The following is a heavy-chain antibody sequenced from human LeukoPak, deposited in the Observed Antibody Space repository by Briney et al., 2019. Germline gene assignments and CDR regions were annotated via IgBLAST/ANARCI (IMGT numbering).Heavy chain of an antibody. J-gene: IGHJ4*02. Sequence: ASVKVSCKASGYTFTGYYMHWVRQAPGQGHEWMGWINPNSGGTNYAQKFQGRVTMTRDTSISTAYMELSRLRSDDTAVYYCARAGAVAGSTVGYWGQGTLVTVSS. CDR2: INPNSGGT. CDR1: GYTFTGYY. CDR3: ARAGAVAGSTVGY. V-gene: IGHV1-2*02. D-gene: IGHD6-19*01.